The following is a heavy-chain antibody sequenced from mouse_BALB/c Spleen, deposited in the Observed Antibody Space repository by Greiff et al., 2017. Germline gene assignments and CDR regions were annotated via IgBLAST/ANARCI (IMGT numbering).Heavy chain of an antibody. CDR3: AREPNYAWFAY. V-gene: IGHV1-14*01. D-gene: IGHD1-1*02. J-gene: IGHJ3*01. CDR1: GYTFTSYV. Sequence: EVKLMESGPELVKPGASVKMSCKASGYTFTSYVMHWVKQKPGQGLEWIGYINPYNDGTKYNEKFKGKATLTSDKSSSTAYMELSSLTSEDSAVYYCAREPNYAWFAYWGQGTLVTVSA. CDR2: INPYNDGT.